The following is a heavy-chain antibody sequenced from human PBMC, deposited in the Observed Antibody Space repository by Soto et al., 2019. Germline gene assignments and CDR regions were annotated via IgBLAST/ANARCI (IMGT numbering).Heavy chain of an antibody. V-gene: IGHV3-23*01. Sequence: PGGSLRLSCAASGFTFSSYAMSWVRQAPGKGLEWVSAISGSGGSTYYADSVKGRFTISRDNSKNTLYLQMNSLRAEDTAVYYCAKDFREWSRYDFWSGYSVNNWFDPWGQGTLVTVSS. J-gene: IGHJ5*02. CDR1: GFTFSSYA. CDR3: AKDFREWSRYDFWSGYSVNNWFDP. CDR2: ISGSGGST. D-gene: IGHD3-3*01.